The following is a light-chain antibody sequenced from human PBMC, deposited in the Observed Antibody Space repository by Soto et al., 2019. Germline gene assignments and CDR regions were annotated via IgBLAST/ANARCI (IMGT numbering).Light chain of an antibody. Sequence: QSALTQPASVSGSPGQSITISCTGTSSDVGGYNYVSWYQHHPGKAPKLMIYEVSNRPSGVSNRCSGSKSGNTASLTISGLQAEDEADYYCSSYTSSSTHWVFGGGTKLTVL. CDR3: SSYTSSSTHWV. CDR1: SSDVGGYNY. CDR2: EVS. J-gene: IGLJ3*02. V-gene: IGLV2-14*01.